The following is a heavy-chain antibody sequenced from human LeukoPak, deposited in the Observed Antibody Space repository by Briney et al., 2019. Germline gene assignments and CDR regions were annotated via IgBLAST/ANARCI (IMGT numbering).Heavy chain of an antibody. V-gene: IGHV4-31*03. CDR2: IYNSGSI. CDR3: AREVHINLYFDY. CDR1: GASISSGTYY. J-gene: IGHJ4*02. D-gene: IGHD1-1*01. Sequence: SQTLSITCTVSGASISSGTYYWSWIRQHPGKGLEWIGYIYNSGSIYYNPSLESRVTISEDRSKNQFSLKLSSVTAADTAAYYCAREVHINLYFDYWGQGTLVTVSS.